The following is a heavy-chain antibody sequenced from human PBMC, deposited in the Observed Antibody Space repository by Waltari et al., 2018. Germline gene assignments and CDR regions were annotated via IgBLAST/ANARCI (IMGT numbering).Heavy chain of an antibody. V-gene: IGHV3-7*01. CDR2: MKQDGSEE. D-gene: IGHD3-22*01. CDR1: GFTFSSFW. CDR3: ARDRLEYYYDSSGLVFDY. J-gene: IGHJ4*02. Sequence: VESGGGLVQPGGSLRLSCAASGFTFSSFWMTWVRQAPGKGLEWVANMKQDGSEEYYVDSVKGRFTISRDNAKNSLYLEMNSLRAEDTAVYYCARDRLEYYYDSSGLVFDYWGQGALVTVSS.